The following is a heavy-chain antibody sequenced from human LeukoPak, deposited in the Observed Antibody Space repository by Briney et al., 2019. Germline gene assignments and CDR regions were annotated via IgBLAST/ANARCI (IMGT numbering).Heavy chain of an antibody. CDR2: IYYSGST. J-gene: IGHJ5*02. D-gene: IGHD3-3*01. CDR3: ARSPSGYNVYYWFDP. V-gene: IGHV4-59*01. CDR1: GGSISSYY. Sequence: SETLSLTCTVSGGSISSYYWSWIRQPTGKGLEWIGYIYYSGSTNYNPSLKSRVTISVDTSKNQFSLKLSSVTAADTAVYYCARSPSGYNVYYWFDPWGQGTLVTVSS.